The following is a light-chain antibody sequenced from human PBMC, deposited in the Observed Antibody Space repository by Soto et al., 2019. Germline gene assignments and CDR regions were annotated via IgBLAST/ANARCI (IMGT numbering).Light chain of an antibody. CDR3: QQSHSTPLT. CDR1: QDINIY. J-gene: IGKJ4*01. CDR2: TAS. Sequence: DIQMTQSPSSLSASVGDRVTITCRASQDINIYLNWYQQRPGKAPNLLIYTASSLQSGVPSRFSGSGSGTHFSLTTTSLQPEDFATYFCQQSHSTPLTFGGGTKVEIK. V-gene: IGKV1-39*01.